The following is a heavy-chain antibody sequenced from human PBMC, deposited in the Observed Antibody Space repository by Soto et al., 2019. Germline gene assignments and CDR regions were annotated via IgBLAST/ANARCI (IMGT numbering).Heavy chain of an antibody. J-gene: IGHJ5*02. CDR3: AAAPPAYYGGDCYAFDP. V-gene: IGHV1-58*01. D-gene: IGHD2-21*02. CDR2: IVVGSGNT. CDR1: GFTFTSSA. Sequence: QMQLVQSGPEVKKPGTSVKVSCKASGFTFTSSAVQWVRQARGQRLEWIGWIVVGSGNTNYAQKFQERVTITRDMSTSTAYMELSSLRSEDTAVYYCAAAPPAYYGGDCYAFDPWGQGTLVTVSS.